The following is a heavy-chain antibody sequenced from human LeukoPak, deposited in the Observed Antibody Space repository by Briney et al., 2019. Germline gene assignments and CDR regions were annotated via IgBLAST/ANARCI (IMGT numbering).Heavy chain of an antibody. V-gene: IGHV3-23*01. CDR3: ARKGSSSGGPNFDF. J-gene: IGHJ4*02. CDR1: GFTFSSYS. CDR2: ISDSGTGT. Sequence: GGSLRLSCAASGFTFSSYSMNWVRQAPGKGLEWVSGISDSGTGTHYADSVKGRFTISRDNSNNTLYMQVNSLRADDAAVYYCARKGSSSGGPNFDFWGQGTLVTVSS. D-gene: IGHD6-6*01.